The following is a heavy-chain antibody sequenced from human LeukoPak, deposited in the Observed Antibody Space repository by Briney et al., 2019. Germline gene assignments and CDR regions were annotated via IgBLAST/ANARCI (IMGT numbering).Heavy chain of an antibody. J-gene: IGHJ3*02. Sequence: PGGSLRLSCAASGFTFSSYEMNWVRQAPGKGLEWVSYISSSGSSIYYADSVRGRFTITRDNAKNSLYLQMNGLRAEDTAVYSCARKSYSGTYYRGAFDIWGQGTMVTVSS. V-gene: IGHV3-48*03. CDR2: ISSSGSSI. CDR1: GFTFSSYE. CDR3: ARKSYSGTYYRGAFDI. D-gene: IGHD1-26*01.